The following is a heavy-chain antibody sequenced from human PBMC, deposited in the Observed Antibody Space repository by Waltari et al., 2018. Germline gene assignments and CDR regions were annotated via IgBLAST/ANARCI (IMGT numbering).Heavy chain of an antibody. CDR1: GGTFSSYA. CDR3: ARDRVVATGFDY. Sequence: QVQLVQSGAEVKKPGSSVKVSCKASGGTFSSYAISWVRQAPGQGLEWRGGIIPSFGTANYEQKFQGRGTMTADESTSTAYMELSSLRSEDTAVYYCARDRVVATGFDYWGQGTLVTVSS. V-gene: IGHV1-69*13. D-gene: IGHD2-15*01. CDR2: IIPSFGTA. J-gene: IGHJ4*02.